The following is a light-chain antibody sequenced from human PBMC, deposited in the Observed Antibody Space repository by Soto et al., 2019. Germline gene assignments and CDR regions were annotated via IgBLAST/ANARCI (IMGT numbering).Light chain of an antibody. CDR2: AAS. Sequence: DIQLTQSPSFLSASVGDRVTITCRASQGISSYLAWYQQKPGEAPKLLIYAASTLQSGVPSRFSGSGSGTEFTLTISSLQPEDFATYYCQQFNSYPLTFGGGTKVEIK. CDR3: QQFNSYPLT. J-gene: IGKJ4*01. V-gene: IGKV1-9*01. CDR1: QGISSY.